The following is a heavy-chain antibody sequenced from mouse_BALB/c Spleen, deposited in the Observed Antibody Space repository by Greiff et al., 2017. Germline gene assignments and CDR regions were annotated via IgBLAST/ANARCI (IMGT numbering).Heavy chain of an antibody. Sequence: VQLVESGPELVKPGASVRISCKASGYTFTSYYIHWVKQRPGQGLEWIGWIYPGNVNTKYNEKFKGKATLTADKSSSTAYMQLSSLTSEDSAVYFCARQDYGNSFAYWGQGTLVTVSA. CDR1: GYTFTSYY. CDR2: IYPGNVNT. CDR3: ARQDYGNSFAY. J-gene: IGHJ3*01. D-gene: IGHD2-1*01. V-gene: IGHV1S56*01.